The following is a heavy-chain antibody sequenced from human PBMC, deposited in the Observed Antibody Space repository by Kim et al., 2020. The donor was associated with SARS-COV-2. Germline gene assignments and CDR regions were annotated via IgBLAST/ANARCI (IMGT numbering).Heavy chain of an antibody. CDR2: IYATGRTT. J-gene: IGHJ4*02. Sequence: GGSLRLSCAAAGFTFSTHAMTWVRQAPGTGLEWVSVIYATGRTTYYADSLKGRFIISRDNSRNTLFLQLNNLRAEDTALYFCGRGGVGPIDFWGQGTPVTVSS. D-gene: IGHD1-26*01. CDR3: GRGGVGPIDF. V-gene: IGHV3-23*03. CDR1: GFTFSTHA.